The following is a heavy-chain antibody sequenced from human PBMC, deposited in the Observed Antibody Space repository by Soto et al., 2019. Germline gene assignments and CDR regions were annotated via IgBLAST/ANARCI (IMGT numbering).Heavy chain of an antibody. Sequence: QVQLVQSRDEVKKPGSSVKVSCKASGGTFSSYAISWVRQAPGQGLEWMGGIIPIFGTANYEQKFQGRVTITADESTSTAYMELSSLRSEDTAVYYCARVSDTPRRDGYNFAYFDYWGQGTLVTVSS. J-gene: IGHJ4*02. V-gene: IGHV1-69*01. CDR1: GGTFSSYA. D-gene: IGHD5-12*01. CDR3: ARVSDTPRRDGYNFAYFDY. CDR2: IIPIFGTA.